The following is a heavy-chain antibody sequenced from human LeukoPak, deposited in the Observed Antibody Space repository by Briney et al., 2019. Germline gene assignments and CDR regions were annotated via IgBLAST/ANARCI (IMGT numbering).Heavy chain of an antibody. CDR3: ARLKLKRFGVVAGVDY. CDR1: GVSISSSSYY. D-gene: IGHD3-3*01. Sequence: PSETLSLTCTVSGVSISSSSYYWGWLRQPPGKGLEWIGSIYYSGSTYYNPSLKSRVTISVDTSKNQFSLKLSSVTAADTAVYYCARLKLKRFGVVAGVDYWGQGTLVTVSS. V-gene: IGHV4-39*07. J-gene: IGHJ4*02. CDR2: IYYSGST.